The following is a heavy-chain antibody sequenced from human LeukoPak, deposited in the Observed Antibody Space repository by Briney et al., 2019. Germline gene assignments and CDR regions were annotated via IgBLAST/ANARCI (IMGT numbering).Heavy chain of an antibody. V-gene: IGHV4-39*01. D-gene: IGHD4-11*01. Sequence: SETLSLTCSVSGGSIISSSYYWGWIRQPPEKGLEWIGSIYYTGGTYYSPSLKSRVTISVDTSKNQFSLKLSSVTAADTAVYYCVRHGGTRVTLVEVYYFDYWGQGTLVTVSS. CDR1: GGSIISSSYY. CDR3: VRHGGTRVTLVEVYYFDY. J-gene: IGHJ4*02. CDR2: IYYTGGT.